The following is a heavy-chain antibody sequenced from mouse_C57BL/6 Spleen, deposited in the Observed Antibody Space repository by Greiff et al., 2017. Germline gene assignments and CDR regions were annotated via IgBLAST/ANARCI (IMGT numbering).Heavy chain of an antibody. CDR2: INPGSGGT. J-gene: IGHJ1*03. D-gene: IGHD1-1*01. CDR1: GYAFTNYL. V-gene: IGHV1-54*01. Sequence: QVQLQQSGAELVRPGTSVKVSCTASGYAFTNYLIEWVKQRPGQGLEWIGVINPGSGGTNSNEKFKGKATLTADKSSSTAYMQLSSLTSEDSAVYVCARKITTGGWYFDVWGTGTTVTVSS. CDR3: ARKITTGGWYFDV.